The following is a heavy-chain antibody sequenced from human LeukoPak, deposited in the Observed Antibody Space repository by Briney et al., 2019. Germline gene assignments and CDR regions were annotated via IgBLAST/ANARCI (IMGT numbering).Heavy chain of an antibody. V-gene: IGHV4-34*01. D-gene: IGHD3-3*01. CDR3: ARVLRFLEWSPPMDV. Sequence: PSETLPLTCAVYGGSFSGYYWSWIRQPPGKGLEWIGEINHSGSTHYNPSLKSRVTMSVDRPQKQVSLRLSSVTAADTAVYYCARVLRFLEWSPPMDVWGKGTTVTVSS. CDR1: GGSFSGYY. CDR2: INHSGST. J-gene: IGHJ6*03.